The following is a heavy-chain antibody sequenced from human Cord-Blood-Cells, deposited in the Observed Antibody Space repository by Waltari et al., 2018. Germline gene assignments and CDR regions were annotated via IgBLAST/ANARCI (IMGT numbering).Heavy chain of an antibody. Sequence: EVQLLESGGGLVQPGGSLSLSCAASGFTFSSHARSWVRQAPGKGLEWVSAISGRGGSTYYADSVKGRFTISRDNSKNTLYLQMNSLRAEDTAVYYCAKARYSGSYPYYYYYMDVWGKGTTVTVSS. V-gene: IGHV3-23*01. CDR2: ISGRGGST. J-gene: IGHJ6*03. CDR3: AKARYSGSYPYYYYYMDV. D-gene: IGHD1-26*01. CDR1: GFTFSSHA.